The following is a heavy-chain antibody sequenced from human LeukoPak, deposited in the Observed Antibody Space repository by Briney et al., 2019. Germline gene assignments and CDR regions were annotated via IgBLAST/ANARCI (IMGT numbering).Heavy chain of an antibody. V-gene: IGHV1-18*01. CDR2: ISAYNGNT. Sequence: ASVKVSCKASGYTFTSYGISWVQQAPGQGLEWMGWISAYNGNTNYAQKLQGRVTMTTDTSTSTAYMELRSLRSDDTAVYYCARDNYYDSSGHSPYYYYYYMDVWGKGTTVTVSS. J-gene: IGHJ6*03. D-gene: IGHD3-22*01. CDR3: ARDNYYDSSGHSPYYYYYYMDV. CDR1: GYTFTSYG.